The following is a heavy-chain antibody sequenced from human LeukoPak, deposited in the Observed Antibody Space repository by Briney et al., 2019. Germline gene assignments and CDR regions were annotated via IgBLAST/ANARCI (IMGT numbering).Heavy chain of an antibody. D-gene: IGHD3-3*01. CDR3: AKGGQARITIFGVVPSDDAFDI. V-gene: IGHV3-23*01. J-gene: IGHJ3*02. CDR1: GFTFSSYA. Sequence: GGSLRLSCAASGFTFSSYAMSWVRQAPGKGLEWVSAISGSGGSTYYADSVKGRFTISRDNSKSTLYLQMNSLRAEDTAVYYCAKGGQARITIFGVVPSDDAFDIWGQGTMVTVSS. CDR2: ISGSGGST.